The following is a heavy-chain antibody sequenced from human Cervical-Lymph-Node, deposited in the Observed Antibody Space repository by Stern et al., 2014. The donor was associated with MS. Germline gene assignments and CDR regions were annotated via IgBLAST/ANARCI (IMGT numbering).Heavy chain of an antibody. CDR2: ILPIFGTA. V-gene: IGHV1-69*12. CDR3: ARDSRHYDTTFYFDS. Sequence: QDQLVQSGAEVKKPGSSVKVSCKASGGTFSSYAINWVRQAPGQGPEWMGGILPIFGTANYAQKFQGRVTITADESTATAYMELSSLRSEDTAVYYCARDSRHYDTTFYFDSWGQGTLVTVSS. D-gene: IGHD2/OR15-2a*01. CDR1: GGTFSSYA. J-gene: IGHJ4*02.